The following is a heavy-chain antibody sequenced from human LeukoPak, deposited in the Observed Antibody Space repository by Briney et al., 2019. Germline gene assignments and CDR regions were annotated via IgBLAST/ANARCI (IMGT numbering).Heavy chain of an antibody. J-gene: IGHJ4*02. Sequence: GGSLRLSSAASGFTFSSHAMSWVRPAPGKGLEWVSAISGSGGSTYYADSVKGRFTISRGNSKNTLYLQMNSLRAEDTAVYYCAKDQGWLQSFDYWGQGTLVTVSS. CDR3: AKDQGWLQSFDY. CDR1: GFTFSSHA. V-gene: IGHV3-23*01. D-gene: IGHD5-24*01. CDR2: ISGSGGST.